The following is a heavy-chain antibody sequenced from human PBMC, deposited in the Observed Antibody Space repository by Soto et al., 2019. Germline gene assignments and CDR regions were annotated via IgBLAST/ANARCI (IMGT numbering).Heavy chain of an antibody. D-gene: IGHD1-26*01. CDR2: ISYDGSNK. CDR3: AKDRSIVGATESFDY. J-gene: IGHJ4*02. V-gene: IGHV3-30*18. CDR1: GFTFSSYG. Sequence: PGRSLRLSCAASGFTFSSYGMHWVRQAPGKGLEWVAVISYDGSNKYYADSVKGRFTISRDNSKNTLYLQMNSLRAEDTAVYYCAKDRSIVGATESFDYWGQGTLVTASS.